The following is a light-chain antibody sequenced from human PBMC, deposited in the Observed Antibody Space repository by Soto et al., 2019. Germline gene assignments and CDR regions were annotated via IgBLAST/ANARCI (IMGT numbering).Light chain of an antibody. CDR2: DVA. J-gene: IGLJ1*01. CDR3: SSYTGSTSLVYV. V-gene: IGLV2-14*03. Sequence: QSALAQPASVSGSPGQSISISCTGTSSDVGRYNFVSWYQQRPGKAPKLIIYDVANRPSGVSTRFSGPKSGNTASLTISGLQAEDEPDYYCSSYTGSTSLVYVFGTGTKLTVL. CDR1: SSDVGRYNF.